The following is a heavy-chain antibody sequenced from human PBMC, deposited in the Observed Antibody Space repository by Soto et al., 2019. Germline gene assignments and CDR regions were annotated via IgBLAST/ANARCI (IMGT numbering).Heavy chain of an antibody. J-gene: IGHJ4*02. D-gene: IGHD4-17*01. CDR1: GFTFSDYA. V-gene: IGHV3-33*01. CDR2: IWNDGINK. Sequence: GGSLRLSCAASGFTFSDYAMHWVRQAPGKGLEWVAVIWNDGINKYYADSVKGRFSISRDNPKNTVFLQLNSLTAEDTAIYYCSRRYGGNDFWGQGTLVTVSS. CDR3: SRRYGGNDF.